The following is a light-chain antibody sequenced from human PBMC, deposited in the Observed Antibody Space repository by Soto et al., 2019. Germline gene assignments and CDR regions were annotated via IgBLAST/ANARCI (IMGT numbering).Light chain of an antibody. Sequence: EIVLTQSPGTLSLSPGERATLSCRASQSVSSSCLAWYQQKPGQAPRLLIYGASSRATGIPDRFSGSGSGTDFTLTIRRLEPEDFAMYYCQQYGTSPRSFGQGTKVEIK. J-gene: IGKJ1*01. CDR3: QQYGTSPRS. CDR2: GAS. CDR1: QSVSSSC. V-gene: IGKV3-20*01.